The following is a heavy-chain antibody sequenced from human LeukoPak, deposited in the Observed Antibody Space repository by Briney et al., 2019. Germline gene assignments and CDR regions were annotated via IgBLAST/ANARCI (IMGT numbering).Heavy chain of an antibody. CDR1: GFTFSGYA. CDR3: AKDWDIVVVPADY. Sequence: GGSLRLSCAASGFTFSGYAMHWVRQAPGKGLEWVAVISYDGSNKYYTDSVKGRFTISRDNSKKKLYLQMNSLRAEDTAVYYCAKDWDIVVVPADYWGQGTLVTVSS. J-gene: IGHJ4*02. V-gene: IGHV3-30-3*01. D-gene: IGHD2-2*01. CDR2: ISYDGSNK.